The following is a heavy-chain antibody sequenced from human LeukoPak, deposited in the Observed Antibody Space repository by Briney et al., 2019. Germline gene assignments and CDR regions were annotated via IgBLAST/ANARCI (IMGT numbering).Heavy chain of an antibody. V-gene: IGHV3-30*03. D-gene: IGHD3-9*01. CDR3: ARPEYYDNGMDV. CDR2: ISYVGDDQ. Sequence: GGSLRLSCAASGFTFSSYGIHWVRQAPGKGLEWVAVISYVGDDQFYAESVKGRFTISRDNSKKTVFLQMNSLRGEDTAVYYCARPEYYDNGMDVWGQGTTVTVSS. CDR1: GFTFSSYG. J-gene: IGHJ6*02.